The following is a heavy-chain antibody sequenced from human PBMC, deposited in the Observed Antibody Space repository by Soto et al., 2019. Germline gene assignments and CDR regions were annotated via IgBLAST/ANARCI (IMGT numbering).Heavy chain of an antibody. Sequence: QVQLQQWGAGLLKPSETLSLTCAVYGGSFSGYLWTWIRQTPEKGLEWIGEINDSGNINYNPSLKSRVTILVDTAKKQISLRLSSVTAADTAVYYCARGLILWFGELSRRGGYYYYMDVWGKGTTVTVSS. D-gene: IGHD3-10*01. CDR3: ARGLILWFGELSRRGGYYYYMDV. CDR1: GGSFSGYL. V-gene: IGHV4-34*02. CDR2: INDSGNI. J-gene: IGHJ6*03.